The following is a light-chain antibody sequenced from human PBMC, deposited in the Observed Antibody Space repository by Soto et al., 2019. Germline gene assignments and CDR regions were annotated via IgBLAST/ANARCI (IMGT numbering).Light chain of an antibody. CDR3: KSYTGINNWV. Sequence: SVLTQPPSASGSPGQSVTISCTGTSSDVGGYNYVSWYQQHPGKAPKVMIYEVNKRPSGVPDRFSGSKSGNTASLTISGLQAEDEADYYCKSYTGINNWVFGGGTKLTVL. CDR1: SSDVGGYNY. CDR2: EVN. J-gene: IGLJ3*02. V-gene: IGLV2-8*01.